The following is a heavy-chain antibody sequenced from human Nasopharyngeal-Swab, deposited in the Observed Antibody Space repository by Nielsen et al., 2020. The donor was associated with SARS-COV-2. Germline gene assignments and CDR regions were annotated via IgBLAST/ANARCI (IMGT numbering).Heavy chain of an antibody. V-gene: IGHV3-23*01. CDR1: GFTFSFYA. Sequence: GESLKISCAASGFTFSFYAMHWVRQAPGKGLEWVSGISGSGDTTKYADSVKGRFTISRDNDKNTLYLQMNSLRAEDTAVYYCAKRRSNDNYGMDVWGQGTTVTVSS. CDR2: ISGSGDTT. CDR3: AKRRSNDNYGMDV. D-gene: IGHD2-8*01. J-gene: IGHJ6*02.